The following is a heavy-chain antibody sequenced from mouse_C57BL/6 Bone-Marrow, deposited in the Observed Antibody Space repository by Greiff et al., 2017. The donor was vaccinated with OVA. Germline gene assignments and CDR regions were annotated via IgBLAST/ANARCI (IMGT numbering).Heavy chain of an antibody. D-gene: IGHD2-5*01. Sequence: EVPLVESGGGLVKPGGSLKLSCAASGFTFSDYGMHWVRQAPEKGLEWVAYISSGSSTIYYADTVKGRFTISRDNAKNTLFLQMTSLRSEDTAMYYCARPRYSNYAWFAYWGQGTLVTVSA. CDR2: ISSGSSTI. V-gene: IGHV5-17*01. CDR1: GFTFSDYG. CDR3: ARPRYSNYAWFAY. J-gene: IGHJ3*01.